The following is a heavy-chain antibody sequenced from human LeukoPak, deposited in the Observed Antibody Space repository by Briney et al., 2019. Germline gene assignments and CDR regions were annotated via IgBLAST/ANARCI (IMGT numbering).Heavy chain of an antibody. CDR2: IRSKAYGGTT. D-gene: IGHD3-16*02. Sequence: GGSLRLSCTASGFTFGDYAMSWVRQAPGKGREWVGFIRSKAYGGTTEYAASVKGRFTISRDDSKSIAYLQMNSLKTEDTAVYYCTRADYVWGSYRPYYYYMDVWGKGTTVTISS. J-gene: IGHJ6*03. V-gene: IGHV3-49*04. CDR1: GFTFGDYA. CDR3: TRADYVWGSYRPYYYYMDV.